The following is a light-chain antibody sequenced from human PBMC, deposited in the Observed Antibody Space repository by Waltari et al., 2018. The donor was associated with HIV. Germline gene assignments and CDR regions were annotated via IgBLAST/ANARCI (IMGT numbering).Light chain of an antibody. CDR2: DNN. Sequence: QSVLTQPPSVSAAPGQKVTISCSGSSSNIGNNYVSWYQQLPGTAPKLRIYDNNKRPSWLPDRFSGSKSGTSATLGITGLQTGDEADYYCGTWDSSLSAGVFGGGTKLTVL. CDR1: SSNIGNNY. V-gene: IGLV1-51*01. J-gene: IGLJ3*02. CDR3: GTWDSSLSAGV.